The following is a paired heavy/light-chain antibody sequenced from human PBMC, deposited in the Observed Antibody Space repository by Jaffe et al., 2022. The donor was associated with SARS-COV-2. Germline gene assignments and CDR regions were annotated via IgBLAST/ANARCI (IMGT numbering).Heavy chain of an antibody. CDR3: ARLEYTVPGGDV. CDR1: GFTFRTYW. D-gene: IGHD2-2*01. V-gene: IGHV3-7*01. CDR2: INPDGSVK. J-gene: IGHJ6*04. Sequence: EVQLVESGGGLVQPGGSLRLSCAASGFTFRTYWMSWVRQAPGKGLEWVANINPDGSVKYFVDSVKGRFTISRDNAENSVFLQMNSLRTEDTAVYYCARLEYTVPGGDVWGKGTTVTVSS.
Light chain of an antibody. J-gene: IGLJ1*01. V-gene: IGLV2-14*03. CDR2: DVI. CDR1: GSDIGGYSY. Sequence: QSALTQPASVSGSPGQSITISCTGTGSDIGGYSYVSWFQHHPGRAPKLIIYDVINRPSGISNRFSGSKSGNTASLTISGLQTGDEADYYCSSYSSSISPNYVFGTGTKVTVL. CDR3: SSYSSSISPNYV.